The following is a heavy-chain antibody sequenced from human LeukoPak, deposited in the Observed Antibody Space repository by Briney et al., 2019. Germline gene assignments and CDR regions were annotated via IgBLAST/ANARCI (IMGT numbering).Heavy chain of an antibody. CDR3: ARGSTYYYDSSGYYYHPEFDY. Sequence: SETLSLTCTVSGGSISSGSYYWSWIRQPAGKGLEWIGRIYTSGSTNYNPSLKSRVTISVDTSKNQFSLKLSSVTAADTAVYYCARGSTYYYDSSGYYYHPEFDYWGQGTLVTVSS. V-gene: IGHV4-61*02. CDR1: GGSISSGSYY. J-gene: IGHJ4*02. CDR2: IYTSGST. D-gene: IGHD3-22*01.